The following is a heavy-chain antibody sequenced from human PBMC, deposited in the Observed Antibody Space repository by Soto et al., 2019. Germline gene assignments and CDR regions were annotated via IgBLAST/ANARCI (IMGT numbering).Heavy chain of an antibody. CDR2: IRNKANSYTT. CDR3: ARAAPYSAFHY. CDR1: GFTFSDHY. Sequence: EVQLVESGGGLVQPGGSLRLSCAASGFTFSDHYMDWVRQAPGKGLEWVGRIRNKANSYTTEYAASVKGRFTVSRDDSKNSLYLQMISLKTEDTAVYYCARAAPYSAFHYWGQGTLVTVSS. J-gene: IGHJ4*02. D-gene: IGHD5-12*01. V-gene: IGHV3-72*01.